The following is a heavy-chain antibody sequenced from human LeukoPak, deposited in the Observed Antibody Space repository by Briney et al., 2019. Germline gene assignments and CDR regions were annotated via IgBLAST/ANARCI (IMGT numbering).Heavy chain of an antibody. Sequence: SETLSLTCTVSGGSISSYYWSWIRQPPGKGLEWIGYIYYSGSTNYNPSLKSRVTISVDTSKNQFSLKLSSVTAADTAVYYCARGINDYGENFDYWGQGTPVTVSS. D-gene: IGHD4-17*01. CDR3: ARGINDYGENFDY. CDR1: GGSISSYY. CDR2: IYYSGST. J-gene: IGHJ4*02. V-gene: IGHV4-59*01.